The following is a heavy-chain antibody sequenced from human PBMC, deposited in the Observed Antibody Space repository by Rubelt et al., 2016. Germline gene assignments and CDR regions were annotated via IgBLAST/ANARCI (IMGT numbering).Heavy chain of an antibody. CDR3: ARGGYSSSWYWVY. CDR1: GFTFTDHY. V-gene: IGHV3-7*01. D-gene: IGHD6-13*01. Sequence: EVQLVESGGGLVQPGGSLRLSCAASGFTFTDHYMDWVRQAPGKGLEWVANINQDGSEKYYVDSVKGRFTISRDNAENSLYLQMNSRRAEDTVVYYCARGGYSSSWYWVYWGQGTLVTVSS. CDR2: INQDGSEK. J-gene: IGHJ4*02.